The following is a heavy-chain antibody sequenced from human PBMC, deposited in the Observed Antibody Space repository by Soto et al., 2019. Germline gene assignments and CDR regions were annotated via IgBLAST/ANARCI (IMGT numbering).Heavy chain of an antibody. V-gene: IGHV3-30*18. CDR3: AKDFGAWSDS. CDR1: GFAFSTYG. Sequence: QVHLVESGGGVVQPGRSVTISCVGSGFAFSTYGMHWVRKAPAKGLEWVALISYDGTDKYYADSVKGRFSISRDNSKQTLSLQMDSLRPEDTAVYYCAKDFGAWSDSWGQGTLVNVSS. J-gene: IGHJ5*02. D-gene: IGHD6-19*01. CDR2: ISYDGTDK.